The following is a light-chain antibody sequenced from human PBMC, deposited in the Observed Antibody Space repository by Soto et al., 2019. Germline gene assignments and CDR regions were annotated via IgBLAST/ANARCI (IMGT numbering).Light chain of an antibody. CDR3: QVRDSSSDRYV. CDR2: YDS. Sequence: SYELTQPPSVSVAPGKTARITCGGNNIGSKSVHWNQQKPGQAPVLVIYYDSDRPSGIPERFSGSNSGNTASLTISRVEAGDEADYYCQVRDSSSDRYVFGTGTRSPS. V-gene: IGLV3-21*04. J-gene: IGLJ1*01. CDR1: NIGSKS.